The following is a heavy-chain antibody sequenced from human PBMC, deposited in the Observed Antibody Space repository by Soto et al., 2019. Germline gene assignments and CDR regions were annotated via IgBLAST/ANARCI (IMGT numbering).Heavy chain of an antibody. D-gene: IGHD2-15*01. J-gene: IGHJ4*02. V-gene: IGHV4-4*02. Sequence: QVQLQESGPGLVKPSGTLSLTCAVSSDSISSSTWWSWVRQPPGRGLEWIGEIFHSGSTNYNPSLKSRVTISVGKSKNQFSLNLTSVTAADTAVYYCVSPPGSLAGDYWGQGTLVTVSS. CDR3: VSPPGSLAGDY. CDR1: SDSISSSTW. CDR2: IFHSGST.